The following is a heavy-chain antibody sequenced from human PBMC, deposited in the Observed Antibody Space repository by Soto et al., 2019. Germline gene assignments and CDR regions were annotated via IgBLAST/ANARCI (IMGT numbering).Heavy chain of an antibody. Sequence: GASVKVSCKASGYTFTSYDINWVRQATGQGLEWMGWMSAYNGNTKYAQKFQGRVTMTTDTSTSTAYMEVRSLRSDDTAVYYCARDAAAGLNDYWGQGTLVTVSS. D-gene: IGHD6-13*01. J-gene: IGHJ4*02. V-gene: IGHV1-18*01. CDR1: GYTFTSYD. CDR2: MSAYNGNT. CDR3: ARDAAAGLNDY.